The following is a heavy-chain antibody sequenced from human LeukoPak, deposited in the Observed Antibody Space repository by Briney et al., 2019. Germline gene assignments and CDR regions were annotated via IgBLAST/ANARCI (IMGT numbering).Heavy chain of an antibody. V-gene: IGHV3-21*01. CDR1: GFTFSSYS. D-gene: IGHD3-16*01. CDR3: ARDRIMPSAGEPFDY. CDR2: ISSSSSYI. J-gene: IGHJ4*02. Sequence: PGGSLRLSCAASGFTFSSYSMNWVRQAPGKGLEWVSSISSSSSYIYYADSVKGRFTISRDNAKNSLYLQMNSLRAEDMAVYYCARDRIMPSAGEPFDYWGQGTLVTVSS.